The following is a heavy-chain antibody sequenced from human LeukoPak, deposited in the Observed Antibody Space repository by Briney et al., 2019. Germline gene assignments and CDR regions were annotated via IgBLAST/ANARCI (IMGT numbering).Heavy chain of an antibody. Sequence: SGGSLRLSCAASGFTFSSYEMNWVRQAPGKGLEWVSYISSSGSTIYYADSVKGRFTISRDNSKNTLYLQMNSLTAEDTAVYYCAKVGGSTIASRRAIDYWGQGTLVTVSS. J-gene: IGHJ4*02. CDR3: AKVGGSTIASRRAIDY. CDR1: GFTFSSYE. D-gene: IGHD6-6*01. CDR2: ISSSGSTI. V-gene: IGHV3-48*03.